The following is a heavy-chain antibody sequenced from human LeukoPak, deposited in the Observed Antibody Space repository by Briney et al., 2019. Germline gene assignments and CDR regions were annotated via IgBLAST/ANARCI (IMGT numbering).Heavy chain of an antibody. CDR2: IWYDGSNK. D-gene: IGHD1-26*01. V-gene: IGHV3-33*01. Sequence: PGGSLRLSCAASGFTFSSYGMHWVRQAPGKGLEWVAVIWYDGSNKYNADSVKGRFTISRDNSKNTLYLQMNSLRAEDTAVYYCARDRSGSLDAFDIWGQGTMVTVSS. CDR1: GFTFSSYG. J-gene: IGHJ3*02. CDR3: ARDRSGSLDAFDI.